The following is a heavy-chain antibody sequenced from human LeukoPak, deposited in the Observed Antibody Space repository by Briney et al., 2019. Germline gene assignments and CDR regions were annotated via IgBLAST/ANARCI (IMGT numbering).Heavy chain of an antibody. D-gene: IGHD1-26*01. Sequence: GGSLRLSCAASGFTFSNYAMSWVRQAPGKGLEWVSALNNSGGSTYYADSVKGRFTISRDNSKNTLYLQMNSLRAEDTAVYYCAKGSPYSGSYYGFDYWGQGTLVTVSS. V-gene: IGHV3-23*01. CDR1: GFTFSNYA. CDR2: LNNSGGST. J-gene: IGHJ4*02. CDR3: AKGSPYSGSYYGFDY.